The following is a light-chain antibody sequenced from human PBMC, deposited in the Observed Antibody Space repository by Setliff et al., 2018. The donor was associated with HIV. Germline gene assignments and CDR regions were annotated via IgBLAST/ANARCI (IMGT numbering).Light chain of an antibody. CDR2: DVT. CDR3: SSFRTSRKFV. V-gene: IGLV2-14*01. CDR1: SSDVGLYNF. Sequence: SALTQPASVSGSPGQSITISCTGTSSDVGLYNFVSWYQQHPGKVPELIIYDVTNRPSGISRRFSGAKSGNTASLTISGLQADDEADYYCSSFRTSRKFVFGTGTKVTVL. J-gene: IGLJ1*01.